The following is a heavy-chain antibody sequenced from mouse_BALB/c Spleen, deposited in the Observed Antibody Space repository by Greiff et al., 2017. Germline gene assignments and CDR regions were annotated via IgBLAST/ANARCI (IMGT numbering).Heavy chain of an antibody. CDR2: INPDSSTI. V-gene: IGHV4-1*02. Sequence: EVKLVESGGGLVQPGGSLKLSCAASGFDFSRYWMSWVRQAPGKGLEWIGEINPDSSTINYTPSLKDKFIISRDNAKNTLYLQMSKVRSEDTALYYCARAPYGNSYAMDYWGQGTSVTVSS. D-gene: IGHD2-1*01. J-gene: IGHJ4*01. CDR1: GFDFSRYW. CDR3: ARAPYGNSYAMDY.